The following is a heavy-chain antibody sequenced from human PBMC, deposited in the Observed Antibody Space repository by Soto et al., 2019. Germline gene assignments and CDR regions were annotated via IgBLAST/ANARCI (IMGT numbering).Heavy chain of an antibody. Sequence: SETLSLTCAVYGGSFSGYYWSWIRQPPGKGLEWIGEINHSGSTNYNPSLKSRVTISVDTSKNQFSLKLSSVTAADTAVYYCARGSDPGIAVAGSALNWFDPWGQGTLVTVSS. J-gene: IGHJ5*02. D-gene: IGHD6-19*01. CDR3: ARGSDPGIAVAGSALNWFDP. CDR2: INHSGST. CDR1: GGSFSGYY. V-gene: IGHV4-34*01.